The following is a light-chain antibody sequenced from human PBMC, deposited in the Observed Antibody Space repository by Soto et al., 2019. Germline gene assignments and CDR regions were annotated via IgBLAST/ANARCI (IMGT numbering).Light chain of an antibody. V-gene: IGKV1-39*01. CDR3: QQSYSTPAVWT. Sequence: DIQRTEPPASLAVSVGDRITITSRASQSISSYLNWYQQKPGKAPKLLIYAASSLQSGVPSRFSGSGSGTDFTLTISSLQPEDFATYYCQQSYSTPAVWTFGQGTKVDIK. CDR1: QSISSY. J-gene: IGKJ1*01. CDR2: AAS.